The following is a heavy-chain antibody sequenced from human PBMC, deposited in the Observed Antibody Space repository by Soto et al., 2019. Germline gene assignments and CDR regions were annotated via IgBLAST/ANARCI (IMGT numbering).Heavy chain of an antibody. V-gene: IGHV4-39*01. CDR2: IYYSGST. CDR3: AILFIVVVVAATPTYYYYGMDV. Sequence: SETLSLTCTVSGGSISSSSYYWGWIRQPPGKGLEWIGSIYYSGSTYYNPSLKSRVTISVDTSKNQFSLKLSSVTAADTAVYYCAILFIVVVVAATPTYYYYGMDVWGQGTTVTVSS. J-gene: IGHJ6*02. CDR1: GGSISSSSYY. D-gene: IGHD2-15*01.